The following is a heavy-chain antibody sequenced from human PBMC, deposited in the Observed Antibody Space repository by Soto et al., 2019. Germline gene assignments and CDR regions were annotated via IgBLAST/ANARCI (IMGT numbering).Heavy chain of an antibody. J-gene: IGHJ4*02. V-gene: IGHV3-23*01. CDR1: GFTFSSYA. CDR3: AQRVFYDSSH. D-gene: IGHD3-22*01. Sequence: EVQLLESGGGLVQPGGSLRLSCAASGFTFSSYAMSWVRQAPGKGLEWVSAISGSGGSTYYAASVKGRFTISRDNSKNTLYLQMNSLIAEDTAVYYCAQRVFYDSSHWGQGSLVTVSS. CDR2: ISGSGGST.